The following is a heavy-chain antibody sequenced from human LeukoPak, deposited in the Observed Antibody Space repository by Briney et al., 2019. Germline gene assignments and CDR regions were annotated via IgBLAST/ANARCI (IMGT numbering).Heavy chain of an antibody. J-gene: IGHJ3*02. CDR1: GYTFTSYY. V-gene: IGHV1-46*01. CDR3: AREYTMVRGVIEGSDAFDI. CDR2: INPSGGST. D-gene: IGHD3-10*01. Sequence: ASVKVSCKASGYTFTSYYMHWVRQAPGQGLEWMGIINPSGGSTSYAQKFQGRVTMTRDTSTSTVYMELSSLRSEDTAVYYCAREYTMVRGVIEGSDAFDIWGQGTMVTVSS.